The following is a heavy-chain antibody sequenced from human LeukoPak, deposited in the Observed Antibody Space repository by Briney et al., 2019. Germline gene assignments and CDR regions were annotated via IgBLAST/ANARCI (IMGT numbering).Heavy chain of an antibody. CDR2: IYYSGST. V-gene: IGHV4-39*01. CDR3: ARFSGSYFPYYFDY. D-gene: IGHD1-26*01. CDR1: GGSISSYY. J-gene: IGHJ4*02. Sequence: PSETLSLTCTVSGGSISSYYWGWIRQPPGKGLEWIGSIYYSGSTYYNPSLKSRVTISVDTSKNQFSLKLSSVTAADTAVYYCARFSGSYFPYYFDYWGQGTLVTVSS.